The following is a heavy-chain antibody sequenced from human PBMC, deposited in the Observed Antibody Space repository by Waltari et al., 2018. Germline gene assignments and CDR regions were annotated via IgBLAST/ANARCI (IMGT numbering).Heavy chain of an antibody. CDR2: IKQDGSEK. V-gene: IGHV3-7*01. D-gene: IGHD3-3*01. Sequence: EVQLVESGGGLVQPGGSLRLSCAASGFTFSSYRMGWVRQAPGKGLEWVANIKQDGSEKYYVDSVKGRFTISRDNAKNSLYLQMNSLRAEDTAVYYCAREHDFWNNGFDYWGQGTLVTVSS. J-gene: IGHJ4*02. CDR3: AREHDFWNNGFDY. CDR1: GFTFSSYR.